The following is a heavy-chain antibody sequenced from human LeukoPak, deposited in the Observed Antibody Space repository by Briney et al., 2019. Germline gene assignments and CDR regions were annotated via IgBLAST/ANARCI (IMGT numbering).Heavy chain of an antibody. Sequence: PGGSLRLSCAASGFTFSIYGMHWVRQAPGKGLEWVSSISSSSSYIYYADSVKGRFTISRDNAKNSLYLQMNSLRAEDTAVYYCARLGSFGGMDVWGQGTTVTVSS. V-gene: IGHV3-21*01. CDR1: GFTFSIYG. J-gene: IGHJ6*02. CDR2: ISSSSSYI. CDR3: ARLGSFGGMDV. D-gene: IGHD3-10*01.